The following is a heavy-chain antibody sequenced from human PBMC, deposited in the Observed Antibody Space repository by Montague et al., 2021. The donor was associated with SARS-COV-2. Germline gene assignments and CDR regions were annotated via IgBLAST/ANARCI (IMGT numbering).Heavy chain of an antibody. V-gene: IGHV4-28*01. CDR1: GDSITGSHW. D-gene: IGHD1-1*01. Sequence: SETLSLTCAVSGDSITGSHWWGWVRQPPGKGPEWIAYINYAGSTFYNPSLKSRVTMSVDTSKNQFSLKLSSVTTVDTAVYFCARSGRAWTLHYWGQGTLVTVSS. CDR3: ARSGRAWTLHY. J-gene: IGHJ4*02. CDR2: INYAGST.